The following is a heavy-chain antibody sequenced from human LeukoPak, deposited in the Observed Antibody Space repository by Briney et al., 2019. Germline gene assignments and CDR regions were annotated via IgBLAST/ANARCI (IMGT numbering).Heavy chain of an antibody. CDR3: ARERRAEVAARTTVAFDV. J-gene: IGHJ3*01. D-gene: IGHD6-19*01. V-gene: IGHV4-34*01. CDR1: GGSFTDYH. Sequence: PSETLSLTCAVYGGSFTDYHWSWIRQSPGGRLEWIGEINYTGRTHYKPSLKSRATISIDMSKNQVSLKMTSMAAADTAIYYCARERRAEVAARTTVAFDVWGQGTMVTVSS. CDR2: INYTGRT.